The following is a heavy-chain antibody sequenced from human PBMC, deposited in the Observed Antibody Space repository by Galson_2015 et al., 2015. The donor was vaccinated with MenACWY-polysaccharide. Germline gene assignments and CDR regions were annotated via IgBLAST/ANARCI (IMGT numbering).Heavy chain of an antibody. Sequence: SLRLSCAASGFTFRSYGMNWVRQAPGKGLEWVSVISYDGSNKYYVDSVKGRFTISRDNSKNTLYLQLNSLRAEDTALYYCAKDLAMNDCERFGYGDGMAFWGQGTTVTVSS. CDR1: GFTFRSYG. CDR2: ISYDGSNK. CDR3: AKDLAMNDCERFGYGDGMAF. V-gene: IGHV3-30*18. J-gene: IGHJ6*02. D-gene: IGHD5-12*01.